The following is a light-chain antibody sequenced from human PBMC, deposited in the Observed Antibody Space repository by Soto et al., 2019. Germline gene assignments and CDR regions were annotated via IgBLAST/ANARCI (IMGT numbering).Light chain of an antibody. CDR3: QPYDSSLSGYV. Sequence: QSVLTQPPSVSGVPGQRVTISCTGSSSNIGAGYDVHWYQQLPGTAPKLLIYGNSNRPSGVPDRFSGSKSGTSASLAITGLQAEDEADYYCQPYDSSLSGYVFGTGTKVTVL. J-gene: IGLJ1*01. CDR1: SSNIGAGYD. CDR2: GNS. V-gene: IGLV1-40*01.